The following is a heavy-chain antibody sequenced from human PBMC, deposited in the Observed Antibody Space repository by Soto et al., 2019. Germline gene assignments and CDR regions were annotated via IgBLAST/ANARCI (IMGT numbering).Heavy chain of an antibody. J-gene: IGHJ3*02. Sequence: GGSLRLSCAAFEFTFSTYWMHWVRQAPGKGLVWVSRIMGDGSNTDYADSVRGRFTVSRDNARNTLYLHMNSLRAEDTGLYYCARAKGNSGAFDIWGQGTMVTVSS. CDR1: EFTFSTYW. D-gene: IGHD4-4*01. CDR2: IMGDGSNT. V-gene: IGHV3-74*01. CDR3: ARAKGNSGAFDI.